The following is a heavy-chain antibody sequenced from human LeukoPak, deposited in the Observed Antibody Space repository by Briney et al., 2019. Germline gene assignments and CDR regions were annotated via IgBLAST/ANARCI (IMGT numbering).Heavy chain of an antibody. CDR3: ARFLMGGYYPPYPFDY. CDR1: GYTSTGYY. V-gene: IGHV1-2*02. Sequence: VASVKVSCKASGYTSTGYYMHWVRQAPGQGLEWMGWINPNSGGTNYAQKFQGRVTMTRDTSISTAYMELSRLRSDDTAVYYCARFLMGGYYPPYPFDYWGQGTLVTVSS. D-gene: IGHD3-22*01. CDR2: INPNSGGT. J-gene: IGHJ4*02.